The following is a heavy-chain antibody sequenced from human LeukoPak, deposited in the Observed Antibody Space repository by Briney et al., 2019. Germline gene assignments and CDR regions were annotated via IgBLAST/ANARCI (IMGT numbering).Heavy chain of an antibody. J-gene: IGHJ6*02. V-gene: IGHV3-66*01. Sequence: GGSLRLPCAASGFTVNSNFMSWVRQAPEKKLKWVSVIRSGGNTHYADSVKGRFTISRDNSKNTVYLQMNSLGAEDTAVYYCARDVLWFGEGQGLDVWGQGTTVTVTS. D-gene: IGHD3-10*01. CDR2: IRSGGNT. CDR3: ARDVLWFGEGQGLDV. CDR1: GFTVNSNF.